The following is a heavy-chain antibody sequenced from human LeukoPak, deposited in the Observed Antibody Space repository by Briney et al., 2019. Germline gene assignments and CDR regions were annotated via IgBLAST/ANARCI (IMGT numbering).Heavy chain of an antibody. Sequence: SATLSLTCTVSNGSISPYYWSWIRQPPGKGLEWIGYIYHSGNTNYNPSLSSRVTISVDTSKNQFSLELTSVTAADTAVYFCARFPAKKADWGQGTLVTVPS. V-gene: IGHV4-59*01. CDR2: IYHSGNT. CDR3: ARFPAKKAD. D-gene: IGHD4/OR15-4a*01. CDR1: NGSISPYY. J-gene: IGHJ4*02.